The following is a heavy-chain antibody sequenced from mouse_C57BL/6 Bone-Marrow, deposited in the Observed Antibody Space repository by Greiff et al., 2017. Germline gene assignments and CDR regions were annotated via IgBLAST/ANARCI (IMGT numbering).Heavy chain of an antibody. J-gene: IGHJ1*03. Sequence: QVQLQQSGPGLVQPSQSLSITCTVSGFSLTSYGVHWVRQSPGKGLEWLGVIWSGGSTDYNAAFISRLSISKDNSKSQVFFKINSLQADDTAIYYCARKGDCYSSSPLFDVWGTGTTVTVSS. V-gene: IGHV2-2*01. CDR3: ARKGDCYSSSPLFDV. D-gene: IGHD1-1*01. CDR1: GFSLTSYG. CDR2: IWSGGST.